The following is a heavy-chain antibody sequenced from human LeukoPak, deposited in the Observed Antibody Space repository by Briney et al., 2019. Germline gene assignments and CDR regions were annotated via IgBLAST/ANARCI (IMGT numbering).Heavy chain of an antibody. Sequence: GGSLRLSCATSGFTFTIFGINWLRQAPGKGPECVSYIDARSGITYYADSVQGRFTISRENAKESVFLQMNRLRVDDTAVYYCARTYDFGRGPPGDAFDNWGQGTPVTVSS. J-gene: IGHJ3*02. CDR3: ARTYDFGRGPPGDAFDN. CDR2: IDARSGIT. CDR1: GFTFTIFG. V-gene: IGHV3-48*01. D-gene: IGHD3-3*01.